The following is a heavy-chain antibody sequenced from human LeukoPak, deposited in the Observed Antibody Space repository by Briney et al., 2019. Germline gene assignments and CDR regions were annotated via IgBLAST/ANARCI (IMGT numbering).Heavy chain of an antibody. CDR2: IYHSGST. D-gene: IGHD1-26*01. V-gene: IGHV4-30-2*01. CDR1: GGSIGSGGYS. CDR3: ARGRRGAFDY. J-gene: IGHJ4*02. Sequence: PSETLSLTCAVSGGSIGSGGYSWSWIRQPPGRGLEWIGYIYHSGSTYCNPSLKSRVTISVDRSKNQFSLKLSSVTAADTAVYYCARGRRGAFDYWGQGTLVTVSS.